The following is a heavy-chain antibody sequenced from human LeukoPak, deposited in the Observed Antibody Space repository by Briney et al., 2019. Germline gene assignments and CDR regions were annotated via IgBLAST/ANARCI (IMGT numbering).Heavy chain of an antibody. CDR1: GGSFSGYY. Sequence: PSETLSLTCAVYGGSFSGYYWSWIRQPPGKGLEWIGEINHSGSTNYNPSLKSRVTISVDTSKNQFSLKLSSVTAADTAVYYCARESMVRGVMYDYWGQGTLVTVSS. J-gene: IGHJ4*02. V-gene: IGHV4-34*01. D-gene: IGHD3-10*01. CDR3: ARESMVRGVMYDY. CDR2: INHSGST.